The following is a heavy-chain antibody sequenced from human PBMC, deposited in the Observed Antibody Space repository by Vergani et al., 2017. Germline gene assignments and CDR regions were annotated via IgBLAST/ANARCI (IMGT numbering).Heavy chain of an antibody. Sequence: QVQLVQSGAEVKTPGASVKVSCKASGYTFTSYAMHWVRQAPGKRLEGMGWINAGNGNTKYSQKFQGRVTITRDTSASTAYMELSSLRSEDTAVYYCARLGSSGWVDYWGQGTLVTVSS. CDR3: ARLGSSGWVDY. CDR1: GYTFTSYA. J-gene: IGHJ4*02. V-gene: IGHV1-3*01. CDR2: INAGNGNT. D-gene: IGHD6-19*01.